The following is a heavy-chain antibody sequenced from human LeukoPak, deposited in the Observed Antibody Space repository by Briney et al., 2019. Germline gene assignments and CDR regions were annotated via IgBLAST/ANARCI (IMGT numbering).Heavy chain of an antibody. CDR1: GYTFTSYD. D-gene: IGHD3-10*01. V-gene: IGHV1-8*03. J-gene: IGHJ4*02. CDR2: MNPNSGNT. CDR3: ARSGTRDDRIGVDY. Sequence: ASVKVSCKASGYTFTSYDINWVRQAAGQGGEWMGCMNPNSGNTGYAQNFQGRVSITRDTSISTAYMELSSLRSEDTAVYYCARSGTRDDRIGVDYWGQGTLVTVSS.